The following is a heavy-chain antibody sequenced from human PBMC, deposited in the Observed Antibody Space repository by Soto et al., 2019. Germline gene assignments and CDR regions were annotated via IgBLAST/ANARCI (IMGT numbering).Heavy chain of an antibody. CDR1: GFTFDTYA. D-gene: IGHD6-19*01. Sequence: GGSLRLSCAASGFTFDTYAMHWVRQAPGKGLEWVAVISYDGSNNYYADSVKGRFTISRDNSKRTLYLQMNSLITEDTAVYYCARDLTYNSGWFDYWGQGT. J-gene: IGHJ4*02. CDR2: ISYDGSNN. V-gene: IGHV3-30-3*01. CDR3: ARDLTYNSGWFDY.